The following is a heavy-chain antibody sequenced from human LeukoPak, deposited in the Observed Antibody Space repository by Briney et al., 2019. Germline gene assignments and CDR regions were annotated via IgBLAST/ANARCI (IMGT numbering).Heavy chain of an antibody. CDR3: AKTYSSSSARYFDL. CDR1: GFTFSNYN. D-gene: IGHD6-6*01. CDR2: ISGSGGNT. V-gene: IGHV3-23*01. Sequence: PGGSLRLSCAASGFTFSNYNTNWVRQAPGKGLEWVSVISGSGGNTYYADSVEGRFTISRDNSKNALYLQMNSLRAEDTAIYYCAKTYSSSSARYFDLWGRGTLVTVSS. J-gene: IGHJ2*01.